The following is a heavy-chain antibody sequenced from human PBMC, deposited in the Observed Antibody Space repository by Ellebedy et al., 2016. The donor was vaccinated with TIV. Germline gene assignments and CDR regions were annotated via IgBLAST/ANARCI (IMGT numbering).Heavy chain of an antibody. V-gene: IGHV3-23*01. CDR1: GFTFSNYA. J-gene: IGHJ6*02. CDR2: ISGSGTNT. D-gene: IGHD7-27*01. CDR3: AQTNWGSGGFYGMDV. Sequence: GESLKISCAASGFTFSNYAMTWVRQAPGKGLEWVSAISGSGTNTHYTDSLRGRFTISRDNSKNMLYLQMDSLRAEDTAVYYCAQTNWGSGGFYGMDVWGQGTTVTVSS.